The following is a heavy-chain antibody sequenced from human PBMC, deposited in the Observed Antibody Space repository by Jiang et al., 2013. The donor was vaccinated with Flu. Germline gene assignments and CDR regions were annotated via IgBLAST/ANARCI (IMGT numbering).Heavy chain of an antibody. V-gene: IGHV3-7*03. J-gene: IGHJ6*02. CDR1: GFMFNNYY. D-gene: IGHD3-10*01. CDR3: AITMVWGVISYYYYGMDV. CDR2: IKGDGSDK. Sequence: QLVESGGGLVQPGGSLRLSCAASGFMFNNYYMSWVRQAPGKGLEWVANIKGDGSDKYYVESVRGRFTVSRDNAKNLLYLQMNSLRVEDTAVYYCAITMVWGVISYYYYGMDVWGQGTTVTVSS.